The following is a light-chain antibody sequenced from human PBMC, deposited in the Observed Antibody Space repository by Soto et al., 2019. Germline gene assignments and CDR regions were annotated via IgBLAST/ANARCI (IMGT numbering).Light chain of an antibody. Sequence: DIQMTQSPSSLSASVEDRVIITCRASQSISNHLNWYQQKPGKAPKLLIFAASSLQSGVPSRFSGSRSGPDFTLTISSLQPEDFAVYFCQQYNNWPPWTFGHGTKVDIK. J-gene: IGKJ1*01. CDR1: QSISNH. V-gene: IGKV1-39*01. CDR2: AAS. CDR3: QQYNNWPPWT.